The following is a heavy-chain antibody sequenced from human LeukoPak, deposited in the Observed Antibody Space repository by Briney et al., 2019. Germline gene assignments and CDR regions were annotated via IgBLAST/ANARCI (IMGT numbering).Heavy chain of an antibody. Sequence: GESLKISCKGSGYSFTSYWIGWVRQMPGKGLEWMGIIYPGDSDTKYSPSFQGQVTISADKSISTAYLQWSSLKASDTAMYYCARLERGSSSRKQFSWFDPWGQGTLVTVSS. CDR1: GYSFTSYW. V-gene: IGHV5-51*01. CDR3: ARLERGSSSRKQFSWFDP. D-gene: IGHD6-13*01. CDR2: IYPGDSDT. J-gene: IGHJ5*02.